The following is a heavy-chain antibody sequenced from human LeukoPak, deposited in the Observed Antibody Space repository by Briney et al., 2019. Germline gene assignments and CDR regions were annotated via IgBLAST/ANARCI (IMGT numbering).Heavy chain of an antibody. J-gene: IGHJ4*02. D-gene: IGHD6-19*01. CDR1: GYTFTSYG. Sequence: ASVKVSCKASGYTFTSYGISWVRQAPGQGLEWMGWISAYNGNTNYAQKLQGRVTMTTDASTSTAYMELRSLRSDDTAVYYCARANVGSSGRRGFDYWGQGTLVTVSS. CDR3: ARANVGSSGRRGFDY. V-gene: IGHV1-18*01. CDR2: ISAYNGNT.